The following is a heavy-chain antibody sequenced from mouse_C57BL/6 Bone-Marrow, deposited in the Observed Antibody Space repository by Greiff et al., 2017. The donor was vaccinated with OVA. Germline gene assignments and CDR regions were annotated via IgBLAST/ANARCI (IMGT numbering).Heavy chain of an antibody. CDR1: GYTFTSYW. J-gene: IGHJ3*01. CDR3: ARGRGVWAWFAY. V-gene: IGHV1-52*01. CDR2: IDPSDSET. D-gene: IGHD2-10*02. Sequence: QVQLQQSGAELVRPGSSVKLSCKASGYTFTSYWMHCVKQRPIQGLEWIGNIDPSDSETHYNQKFKDKATLTVDKSSSTAYMQLSSLTSEDSAVYYCARGRGVWAWFAYWGQGTLVTVSA.